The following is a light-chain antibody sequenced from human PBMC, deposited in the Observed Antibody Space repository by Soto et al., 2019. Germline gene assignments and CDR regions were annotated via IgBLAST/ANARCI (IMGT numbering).Light chain of an antibody. V-gene: IGKV1-5*03. CDR3: QHYNSYSEA. Sequence: DVQMTQSASTLSASVGDTVTVTCRASQSVSGWLAWYQQKPGEAPKLLIYKASTLKSGVPSRFSGSGSGTEFTLTISSLQPDDFATYYCQHYNSYSEAFGQGTKVDIK. J-gene: IGKJ1*01. CDR2: KAS. CDR1: QSVSGW.